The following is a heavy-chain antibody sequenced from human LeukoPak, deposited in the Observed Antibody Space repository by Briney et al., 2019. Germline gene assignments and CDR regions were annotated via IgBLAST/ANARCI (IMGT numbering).Heavy chain of an antibody. V-gene: IGHV1-69*04. D-gene: IGHD2-21*02. CDR2: IIPLLGEP. J-gene: IGHJ4*02. CDR3: ARHGSAAIHSNFDY. Sequence: GASVKVSCKTSGGTFSTDGISWVRQAPGQGPEWMGRIIPLLGEPDYAEKFQGRLTITAEKSTSTVHMELSSLRSEDTAMYYCARHGSAAIHSNFDYWGRGTLVTVSS. CDR1: GGTFSTDG.